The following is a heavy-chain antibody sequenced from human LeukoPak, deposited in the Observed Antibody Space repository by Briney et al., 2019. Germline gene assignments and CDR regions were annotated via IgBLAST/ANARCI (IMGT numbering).Heavy chain of an antibody. CDR3: ATRIVGATRALGAFDI. CDR1: EYTFTAYY. D-gene: IGHD1-26*01. J-gene: IGHJ3*02. Sequence: GASVKVSGKASEYTFTAYYMHWVRQAPGQGLEWMGVIDPSGSTTHPQKFQGRVTVTRDTSTSTVYMELSRLRSDDTAVYYCATRIVGATRALGAFDIWGQGTMVTVSS. V-gene: IGHV1-46*01. CDR2: IDPSGST.